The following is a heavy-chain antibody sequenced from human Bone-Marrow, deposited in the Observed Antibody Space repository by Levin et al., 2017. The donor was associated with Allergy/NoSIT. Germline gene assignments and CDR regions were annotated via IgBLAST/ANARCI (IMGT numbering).Heavy chain of an antibody. CDR3: ATDIRGYGEVAY. D-gene: IGHD4-17*01. J-gene: IGHJ4*02. CDR2: IIRDGSLE. Sequence: GESLKISCAASGFTFRNYWMNWVRQAPGKGLEWVANIIRDGSLENYLDSVEGRFTISRDNAKNSLYLHMNSLRAEDTAVYYCATDIRGYGEVAYWGQGTLVTVSS. V-gene: IGHV3-7*01. CDR1: GFTFRNYW.